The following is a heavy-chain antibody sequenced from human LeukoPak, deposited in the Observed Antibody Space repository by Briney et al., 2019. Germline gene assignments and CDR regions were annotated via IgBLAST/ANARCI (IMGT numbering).Heavy chain of an antibody. J-gene: IGHJ4*02. D-gene: IGHD3-3*01. CDR1: GGSISSSSYY. CDR2: IYYSGST. Sequence: SETLSLTCTVSGGSISSSSYYWGWIRQPPGKGLEWIGSIYYSGSTYYNPSLKSRVTISVDTSKNQFSLKLSSVTAADTAVYYCARRHDFWSGYQFDYWGQGTLVTVSS. V-gene: IGHV4-39*01. CDR3: ARRHDFWSGYQFDY.